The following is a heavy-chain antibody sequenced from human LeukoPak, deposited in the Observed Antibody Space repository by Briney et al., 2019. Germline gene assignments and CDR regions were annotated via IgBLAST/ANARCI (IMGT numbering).Heavy chain of an antibody. D-gene: IGHD3-22*01. J-gene: IGHJ5*02. V-gene: IGHV4-61*02. CDR3: ARDVSGYAWFDP. Sequence: SETLSLTCTVSGGSISSGSYYWSWIRQPAGKGLEWIGRIYTSGSTNYNLSLKSRVTISVDTSKNQFSLKLSSVTAADTAVYYCARDVSGYAWFDPWGQGTLVTVSS. CDR1: GGSISSGSYY. CDR2: IYTSGST.